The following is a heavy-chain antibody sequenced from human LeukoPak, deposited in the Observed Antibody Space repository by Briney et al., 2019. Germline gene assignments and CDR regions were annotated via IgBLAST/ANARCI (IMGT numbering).Heavy chain of an antibody. CDR1: GFTFSTYW. Sequence: GGSLRLSCVGSGFTFSTYWMSWVRQAPGKGLEWVANIMQDGSEKNYVDSVKGRFTISRDNAKNSLYLQMHSLRAEDTAVYYCAREVYSSSRPADAFDIWGQGTVVTVSS. CDR3: AREVYSSSRPADAFDI. D-gene: IGHD6-13*01. V-gene: IGHV3-7*01. CDR2: IMQDGSEK. J-gene: IGHJ3*02.